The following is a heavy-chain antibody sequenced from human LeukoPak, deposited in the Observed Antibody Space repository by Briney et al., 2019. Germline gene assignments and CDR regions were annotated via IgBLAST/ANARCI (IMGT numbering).Heavy chain of an antibody. CDR1: GFTFSDYW. CDR2: INTSGSST. CDR3: ARSNHADDF. D-gene: IGHD1-14*01. J-gene: IGHJ4*02. Sequence: PGGSLRLSCAASGFTFSDYWMHWVRQVPGKGLVWVSRINTSGSSTTYAESVKGRFTISRDNAKNTLYLQMDSLRAEDPGVYYCARSNHADDFWGQGTLVTVSS. V-gene: IGHV3-74*03.